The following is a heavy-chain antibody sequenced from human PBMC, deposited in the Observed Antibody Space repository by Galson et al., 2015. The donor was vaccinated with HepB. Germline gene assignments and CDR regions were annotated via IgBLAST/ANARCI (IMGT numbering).Heavy chain of an antibody. CDR3: VRSGDFSGYSSR. CDR1: GFTFSGSA. V-gene: IGHV3-73*01. J-gene: IGHJ4*02. Sequence: SLRLSCAASGFTFSGSAIHWVRQASGRGPEWIGHIRSKATNYAASYVPSLKGRFTISRDDSKNMAYLHMRSLKTDDTAVYYCVRSGDFSGYSSRWGEGTLVTGTS. CDR2: IRSKATNYAA. D-gene: IGHD6-13*01.